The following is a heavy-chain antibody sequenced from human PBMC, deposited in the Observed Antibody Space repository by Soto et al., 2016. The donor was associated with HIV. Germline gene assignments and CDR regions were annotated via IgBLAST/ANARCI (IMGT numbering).Heavy chain of an antibody. Sequence: QVQLQESGPGLVKPSETLSLTCGVSGYSITSGYNWVWIRQPPGGKGLEWIGSVYHTGTTSYNPSLKSRLTISVDTSNNQFSLKLRSVTAADTAIYYCAREWMYWGQGTLVIVSX. CDR1: GYSITSGYN. CDR2: VYHTGTT. J-gene: IGHJ4*02. CDR3: AREWMY. D-gene: IGHD5-12*01. V-gene: IGHV4-38-2*02.